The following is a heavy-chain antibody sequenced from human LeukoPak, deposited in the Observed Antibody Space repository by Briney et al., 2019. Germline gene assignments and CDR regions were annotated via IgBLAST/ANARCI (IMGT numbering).Heavy chain of an antibody. CDR3: AGGNYDSSGYSFDY. V-gene: IGHV4-34*01. CDR2: INHSGST. D-gene: IGHD3-22*01. CDR1: GGSFSGYY. Sequence: PSETLSLTCAVYGGSFSGYYWSWIRQAPGKGLEWIGEINHSGSTNYNPSLKSRVTISVDTSKNQFSLKLSSVTAADTAVYYCAGGNYDSSGYSFDYWGQGTLVTVSS. J-gene: IGHJ4*02.